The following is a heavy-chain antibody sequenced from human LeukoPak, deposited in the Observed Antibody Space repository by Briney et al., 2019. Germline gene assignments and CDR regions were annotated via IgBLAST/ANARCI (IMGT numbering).Heavy chain of an antibody. CDR3: ARSRITMIVVVPHFDY. D-gene: IGHD3-22*01. J-gene: IGHJ4*02. CDR1: GYTFTGYY. CDR2: INPNSGGT. Sequence: ASVTVSCKASGYTFTGYYMHWVRQAPGQGLEWMGRINPNSGGTNYAQKFQGRVTMTRDTSISTAYMELSRLRSDDTAVYYYARSRITMIVVVPHFDYWGQGTLVTVSS. V-gene: IGHV1-2*06.